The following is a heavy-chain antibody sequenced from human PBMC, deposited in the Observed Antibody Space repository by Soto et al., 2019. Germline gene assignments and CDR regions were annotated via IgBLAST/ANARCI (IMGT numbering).Heavy chain of an antibody. V-gene: IGHV3-9*01. Sequence: VQVVASGGGLVQPGRSLRLSCAVSGFRFEQDVMHWVRQALGKGLECVSTVSPTGDTVAYADSVEGRFTVSRDNAKNSLYLQRNSLKGDDTAFYYCLKDAPNGSIDDWGQGTLVTVSS. CDR2: VSPTGDTV. J-gene: IGHJ4*02. CDR1: GFRFEQDV. CDR3: LKDAPNGSIDD. D-gene: IGHD3-10*01.